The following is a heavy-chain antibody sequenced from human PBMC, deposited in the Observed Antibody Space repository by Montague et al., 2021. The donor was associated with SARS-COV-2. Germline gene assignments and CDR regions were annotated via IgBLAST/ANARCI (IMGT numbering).Heavy chain of an antibody. CDR2: VKDSGST. Sequence: SEARSLTCAVYGGSFSGYYWSWIRQPPGKGLEWIGEVKDSGSTNYIPSLKSRVTMSVDTSKNQFSLKLSSVTAADTAVYYCARGARQGYGFRLGSFDYWGQGTLVTVSS. CDR3: ARGARQGYGFRLGSFDY. CDR1: GGSFSGYY. D-gene: IGHD3-10*01. J-gene: IGHJ4*02. V-gene: IGHV4-34*01.